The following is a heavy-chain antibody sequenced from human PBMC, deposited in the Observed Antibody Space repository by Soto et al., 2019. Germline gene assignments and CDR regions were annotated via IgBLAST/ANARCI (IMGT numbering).Heavy chain of an antibody. CDR2: IKNKAHGATT. V-gene: IGHV3-15*07. D-gene: IGHD3-22*01. Sequence: PGGSLRLSCAASGFTFSNAWMNWVRQAPGKGLEWVGRIKNKAHGATTDYAAPVKGRFTISRDDSKNTLYLQMNSLKTEDTAVYYCSTDESYYDSSGYRYYFDYWAQGTLVTVSS. CDR1: GFTFSNAW. CDR3: STDESYYDSSGYRYYFDY. J-gene: IGHJ4*02.